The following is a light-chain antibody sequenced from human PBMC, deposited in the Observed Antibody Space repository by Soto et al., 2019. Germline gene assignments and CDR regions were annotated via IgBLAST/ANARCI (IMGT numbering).Light chain of an antibody. CDR3: AAWDDSLSGWV. V-gene: IGLV1-47*01. CDR1: SSNIGYNY. CDR2: RND. J-gene: IGLJ3*02. Sequence: QSVLTQPPSASGTPGQRVTISCSGTSSNIGYNYVYWYQQLPGTAPKLLIYRNDQRPSGVPDRFSGSKSGTSASLAISGLRSGDEADYYCAAWDDSLSGWVFGGGTKLTV.